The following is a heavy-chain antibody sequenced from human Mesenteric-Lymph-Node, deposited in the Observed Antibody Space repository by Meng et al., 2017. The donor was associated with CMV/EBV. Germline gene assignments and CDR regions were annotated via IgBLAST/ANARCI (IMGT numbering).Heavy chain of an antibody. D-gene: IGHD2-2*02. CDR3: ARASPYPRGCSSTSCYNY. Sequence: ASVKVSCKASGYTFTSYGISWVRQAPGQGLEWMGWISAYNGNTNYAQKLQGRVTMTTDTSTSTAYMELRSLRSDDTAVYYCARASPYPRGCSSTSCYNYWGQGTLVTVSS. J-gene: IGHJ4*02. CDR2: ISAYNGNT. CDR1: GYTFTSYG. V-gene: IGHV1-18*01.